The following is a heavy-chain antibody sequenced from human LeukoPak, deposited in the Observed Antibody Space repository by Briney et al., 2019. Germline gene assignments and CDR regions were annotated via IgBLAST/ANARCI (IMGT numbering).Heavy chain of an antibody. CDR2: ISSSSSTI. V-gene: IGHV3-48*02. D-gene: IGHD2-2*01. CDR1: GFTFSGYS. CDR3: ARDRGEKVPAYFDY. J-gene: IGHJ4*02. Sequence: GGSLRLSCAASGFTFSGYSMNWIRQAPGKGLEWISYISSSSSTIYITDSVKGRFAISRDNAKNSVYLQMNSLRDEDTAVYYCARDRGEKVPAYFDYWGQGTLVTVSS.